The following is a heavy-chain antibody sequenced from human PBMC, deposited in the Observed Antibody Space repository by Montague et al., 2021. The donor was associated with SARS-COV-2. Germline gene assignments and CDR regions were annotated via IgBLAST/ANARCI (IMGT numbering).Heavy chain of an antibody. CDR2: SSGSDGGT. CDR3: AKDSYYYGLGYGMDV. J-gene: IGHJ6*02. Sequence: SLRLSCAASGFTFSNSAMNWVRQAPGKGLEWVSGSSGSDGGTHYADSVKGRLTISRDNSKNVLYLQMNSLRAEDTALYYCAKDSYYYGLGYGMDVWGQGTTVTVS. D-gene: IGHD3-10*01. V-gene: IGHV3-23*01. CDR1: GFTFSNSA.